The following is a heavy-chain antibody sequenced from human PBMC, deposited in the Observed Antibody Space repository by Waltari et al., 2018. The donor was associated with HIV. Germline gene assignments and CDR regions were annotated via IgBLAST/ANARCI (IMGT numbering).Heavy chain of an antibody. CDR1: GGSISSSSYY. CDR3: ARGISPQMATITYFDY. Sequence: QLQLQESGPGLVKPSETLSLTCTFSGGSISSSSYYWGGIRQPPGKGLEWIGRIYYSGSTSCNPSLTRLVTISVDTSKNQFSLKLSSVTAADTAVYYCARGISPQMATITYFDYWGQGTLVTVSS. CDR2: IYYSGST. V-gene: IGHV4-39*01. J-gene: IGHJ4*02. D-gene: IGHD5-12*01.